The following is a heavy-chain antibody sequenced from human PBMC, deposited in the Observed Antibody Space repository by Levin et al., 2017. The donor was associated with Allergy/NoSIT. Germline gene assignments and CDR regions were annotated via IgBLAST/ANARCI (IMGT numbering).Heavy chain of an antibody. CDR2: ITGSAATT. Sequence: GGSLRLYCAASGFTFTSYAMAWVRQAPGKGLEWVASITGSAATTYYADSVKGRFTISKDNPKNALVLQMNSLRPEDTADYYCAKDRRFTVTADFDNWGHGTRVTVAS. V-gene: IGHV3-23*01. CDR1: GFTFTSYA. D-gene: IGHD4-17*01. J-gene: IGHJ4*01. CDR3: AKDRRFTVTADFDN.